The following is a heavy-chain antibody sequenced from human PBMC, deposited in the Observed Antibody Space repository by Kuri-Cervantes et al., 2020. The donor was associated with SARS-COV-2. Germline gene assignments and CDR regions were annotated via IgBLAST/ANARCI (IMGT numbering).Heavy chain of an antibody. V-gene: IGHV3-30-3*01. CDR1: GFTFSSYA. D-gene: IGHD3-3*01. J-gene: IGHJ5*02. CDR2: ISYDGSNK. Sequence: GESLKIPCAASGFTFSSYAMHWVRQAPGKGLEWVAVISYDGSNKYYADSVKGRFTISRDNSKNTLYLQMNSLRAEDTAVYYCARGPLGGFWSGYLGWFDPWGQGTLVTVSS. CDR3: ARGPLGGFWSGYLGWFDP.